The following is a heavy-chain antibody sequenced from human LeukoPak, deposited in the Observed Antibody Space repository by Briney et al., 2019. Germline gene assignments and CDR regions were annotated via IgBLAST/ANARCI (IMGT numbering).Heavy chain of an antibody. CDR1: GFTFGNHW. CDR2: IKYGGSEK. V-gene: IGHV3-7*01. CDR3: SRSLDD. Sequence: GGSLRLSCAASGFTFGNHWMDWVRQAPGKGLEWVANIKYGGSEKYYVDSVKGRFTISRDNAKKLVYLEMNSLRAEDTAVYYCSRSLDDWGQGTLVTLSS. J-gene: IGHJ4*02.